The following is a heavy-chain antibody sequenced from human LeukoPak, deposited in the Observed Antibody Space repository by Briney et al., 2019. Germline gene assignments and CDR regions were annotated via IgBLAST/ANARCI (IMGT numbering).Heavy chain of an antibody. V-gene: IGHV4-38-2*02. Sequence: PSETLSLTCTVSGYSISSGYYWGWIRQPPGKGLEWIGNIYHSGSTYYNPSLKSRVTISVDTSKNQFSLKLSSVTAADTAVYYCGSYSSSWYYFDYWGQGTLVTVSS. CDR2: IYHSGST. J-gene: IGHJ4*02. CDR3: GSYSSSWYYFDY. D-gene: IGHD6-13*01. CDR1: GYSISSGYY.